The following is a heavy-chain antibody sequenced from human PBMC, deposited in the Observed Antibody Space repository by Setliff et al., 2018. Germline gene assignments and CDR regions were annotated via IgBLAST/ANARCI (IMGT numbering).Heavy chain of an antibody. J-gene: IGHJ6*03. CDR3: ARGFYYYYYYYMDV. CDR1: GGSISSYY. Sequence: KSSETLSLTCTVSGGSISSYYWSWIRQPPGKGLEWIGYIYYSGSTNYNPSLKSRVTISVDTSKNQFSLKLSSVTAADTAVYYCARGFYYYYYYYMDVWGKGTTVTVSS. CDR2: IYYSGST. V-gene: IGHV4-59*12.